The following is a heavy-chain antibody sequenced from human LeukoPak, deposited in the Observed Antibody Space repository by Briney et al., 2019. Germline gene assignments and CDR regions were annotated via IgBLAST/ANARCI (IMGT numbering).Heavy chain of an antibody. CDR1: GFTLSNHP. D-gene: IGHD2-15*01. CDR3: AKGDCSSGSCYFDY. Sequence: GGSLRLSCAASGFTLSNHPMYWVRQAPGKGLKWVPSLSDTGDSTHYADSVKGRFTISRDSARSALYLQMNSLRAEDTAVYYCAKGDCSSGSCYFDYWGQGTLVTVSS. CDR2: LSDTGDST. J-gene: IGHJ4*02. V-gene: IGHV3-23*01.